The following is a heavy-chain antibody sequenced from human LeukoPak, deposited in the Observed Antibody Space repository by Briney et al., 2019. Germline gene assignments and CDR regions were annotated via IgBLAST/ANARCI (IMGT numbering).Heavy chain of an antibody. CDR2: MNPNSGNT. D-gene: IGHD6-25*01. CDR3: ARRGRRGYYFDS. CDR1: GYTFTNYD. J-gene: IGHJ4*02. Sequence: ASVKVSCKASGYTFTNYDINWVRQATGQGLEWMGWMNPNSGNTAYAQKFQGRVTITRNTSISTAYMELSSLRSEDTAVYYCARRGRRGYYFDSWGQGTLVTVSS. V-gene: IGHV1-8*03.